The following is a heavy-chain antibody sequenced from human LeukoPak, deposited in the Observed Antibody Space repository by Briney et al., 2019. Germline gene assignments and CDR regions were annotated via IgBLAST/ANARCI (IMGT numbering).Heavy chain of an antibody. CDR1: GFTFDDYA. D-gene: IGHD3-10*01. CDR3: ARAPALGSGGSYYYYYYMDV. CDR2: ISWNSGSI. Sequence: PGGSLRLSCAASGFTFDDYAMHWVRQAPGKGLEWASGISWNSGSIGYADSVKGRFTISRDNAKNSLYLQMNSLRAEDTAVYYCARAPALGSGGSYYYYYYMDVWGKGTMVTISS. J-gene: IGHJ6*03. V-gene: IGHV3-9*01.